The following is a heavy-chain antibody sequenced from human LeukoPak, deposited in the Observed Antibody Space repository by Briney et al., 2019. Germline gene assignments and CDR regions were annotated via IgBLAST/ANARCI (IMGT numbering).Heavy chain of an antibody. D-gene: IGHD2-21*02. CDR3: ARAGAYCGGDCFKPFDY. CDR2: IYYSGST. V-gene: IGHV4-59*01. CDR1: GGSISSYY. J-gene: IGHJ4*02. Sequence: PSQSLSLTRTVSGGSISSYYWSWIGQPPGTGLEWIGDIYYSGSTNYNPSLKSRVTISVDTSKNQFSLKLSSVTAADTAVYYCARAGAYCGGDCFKPFDYWGQGTLVTVSS.